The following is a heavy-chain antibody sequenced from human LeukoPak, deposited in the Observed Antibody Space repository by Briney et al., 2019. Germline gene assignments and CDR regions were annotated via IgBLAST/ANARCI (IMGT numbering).Heavy chain of an antibody. Sequence: ASVKVSCKASVYTFTSYDINWVRQATGQGLEWMGWMNPNSGNTGYAQKFQGRVTMTRNTSISTAYMELSSLRSEDTAVYYCARAAAGRLYYYYYMDVWGKGTTVTVSS. D-gene: IGHD6-13*01. CDR2: MNPNSGNT. J-gene: IGHJ6*03. V-gene: IGHV1-8*01. CDR3: ARAAAGRLYYYYYMDV. CDR1: VYTFTSYD.